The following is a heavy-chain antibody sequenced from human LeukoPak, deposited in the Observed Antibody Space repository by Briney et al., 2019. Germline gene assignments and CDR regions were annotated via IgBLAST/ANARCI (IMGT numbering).Heavy chain of an antibody. V-gene: IGHV1-2*02. CDR2: INPNSGGT. CDR3: ARSSAAHPSDYYYYYMDV. Sequence: ASVKVSCKAPGYTFTGYYMHWVRQAPGQGLEWMGWINPNSGGTNYAQKFQGRVTMTRDTSISTAYMELSRLRSDDTAVYYCARSSAAHPSDYYYYYMDVWGKGTTVTVSS. CDR1: GYTFTGYY. D-gene: IGHD2-2*01. J-gene: IGHJ6*03.